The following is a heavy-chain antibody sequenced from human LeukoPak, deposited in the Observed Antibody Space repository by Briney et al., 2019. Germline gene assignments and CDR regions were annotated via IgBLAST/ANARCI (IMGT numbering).Heavy chain of an antibody. CDR3: ARDASDYGSSLFLFDF. J-gene: IGHJ4*02. V-gene: IGHV3-7*01. Sequence: GGSLRLSCAVSGFTFSKYWMTWVRQAPGKGLEWVANIKQDGSEKKYVDSVRGRFTISRDNAKNSLYLQMNSLRDEDTAVYYCARDASDYGSSLFLFDFWGQGTLVTVSS. CDR1: GFTFSKYW. CDR2: IKQDGSEK. D-gene: IGHD3-10*01.